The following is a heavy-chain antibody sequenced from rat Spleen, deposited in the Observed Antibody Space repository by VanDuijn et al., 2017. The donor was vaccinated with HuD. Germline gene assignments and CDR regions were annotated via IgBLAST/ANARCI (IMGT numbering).Heavy chain of an antibody. CDR3: SPLPGSNLDY. D-gene: IGHD1-4*01. V-gene: IGHV5-31*01. CDR2: ISPSGGGT. J-gene: IGHJ2*01. CDR1: GITFNNYW. Sequence: EVQLVESGGGLVQPGRSLKLSCVASGITFNNYWMTWIRQAPGKGLEWVASISPSGGGTWYRDSVKGRFTVSRDNADSTLYLQMDSLRSEDTATYYCSPLPGSNLDYWGQGVMVTASS.